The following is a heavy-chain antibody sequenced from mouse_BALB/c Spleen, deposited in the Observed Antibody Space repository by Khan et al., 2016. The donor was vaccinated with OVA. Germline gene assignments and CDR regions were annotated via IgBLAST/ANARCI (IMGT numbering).Heavy chain of an antibody. Sequence: EVQLVESGGGLVKPGGSLKVSCVASGFTFSNYAMSWVRQTPEKRLEWVATISSVSTYTYYPDSVKGRFTISRDNAKDTLYLQMSSLRSEDTAVYYCARHNYGPFAFWGQGTLVTVSA. CDR1: GFTFSNYA. CDR2: ISSVSTYT. V-gene: IGHV5-9-3*01. CDR3: ARHNYGPFAF. D-gene: IGHD1-1*01. J-gene: IGHJ3*01.